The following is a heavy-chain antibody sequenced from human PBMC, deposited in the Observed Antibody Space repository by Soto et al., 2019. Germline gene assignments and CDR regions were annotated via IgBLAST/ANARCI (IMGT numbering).Heavy chain of an antibody. CDR3: VRERGASSPFDY. V-gene: IGHV1-8*01. D-gene: IGHD6-19*01. J-gene: IGHJ4*02. Sequence: QVQLVQSGAEVKKPGASVKVSCKASGYTFTSYDIHWVRQATGQGLEWMGWMNPNSGNTGYAQKFQGRVTMTRNTSISTAYMALSSLRSEDTAVYYFVRERGASSPFDYWGQGTLVTVSS. CDR1: GYTFTSYD. CDR2: MNPNSGNT.